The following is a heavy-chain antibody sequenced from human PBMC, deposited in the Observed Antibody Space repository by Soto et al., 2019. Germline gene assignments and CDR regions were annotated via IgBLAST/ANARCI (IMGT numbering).Heavy chain of an antibody. J-gene: IGHJ4*02. D-gene: IGHD5-18*01. CDR2: IYYSGST. Sequence: SETLSLTCTVSGGSISSSSYYWGWIRQPPGKGLEWIGSIYYSGSTYYNPSLKSRVTISVDTSKNQFSLKLSSVTAADTSVYYCASYAYSYGPGYWGQGTLVTVSS. V-gene: IGHV4-39*01. CDR1: GGSISSSSYY. CDR3: ASYAYSYGPGY.